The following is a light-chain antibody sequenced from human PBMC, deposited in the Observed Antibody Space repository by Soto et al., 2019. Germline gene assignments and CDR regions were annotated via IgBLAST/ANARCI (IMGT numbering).Light chain of an antibody. CDR3: RSYAGSNNPYV. J-gene: IGLJ1*01. CDR2: EVS. CDR1: SSDVGGYNY. V-gene: IGLV2-8*01. Sequence: QSVLTQPPSASGSPGQSVTISCTGTSSDVGGYNYVSWYQQHPGKAPKLMIYEVSKRPSGVPDRFSGSKSGNTASLTVSGLQAEDEADYYCRSYAGSNNPYVFGTGTKVTVL.